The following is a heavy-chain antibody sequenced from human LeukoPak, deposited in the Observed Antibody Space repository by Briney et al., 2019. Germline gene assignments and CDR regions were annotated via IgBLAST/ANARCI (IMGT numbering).Heavy chain of an antibody. V-gene: IGHV1-69*05. J-gene: IGHJ6*03. Sequence: GASVKVSCKASGGTFSSYAISWVRQAPGQGLEWMGGIIPIFGTANYAQKFQGRVTITRNTSISTAYMELSSLRSEDTAVYYCARARRVPAAPYYYYYMDVWGKGTTVTVSS. CDR3: ARARRVPAAPYYYYYMDV. CDR1: GGTFSSYA. CDR2: IIPIFGTA. D-gene: IGHD2-2*01.